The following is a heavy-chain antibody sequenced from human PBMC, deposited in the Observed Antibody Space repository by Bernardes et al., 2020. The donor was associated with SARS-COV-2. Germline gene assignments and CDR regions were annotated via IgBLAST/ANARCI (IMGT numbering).Heavy chain of an antibody. CDR1: GFTLSRYS. D-gene: IGHD1-7*01. V-gene: IGHV3-23*01. Sequence: GGCLSLSCAASGFTLSRYSMSWVRPAPGKGVEWVSAISGSGGSTYSADSVKGRFTISRDNSKNTLYLQMNSLRAEDTAVYYCAKDFYFGITGTTYSDYWGQGTLVTVSS. CDR3: AKDFYFGITGTTYSDY. J-gene: IGHJ4*02. CDR2: ISGSGGST.